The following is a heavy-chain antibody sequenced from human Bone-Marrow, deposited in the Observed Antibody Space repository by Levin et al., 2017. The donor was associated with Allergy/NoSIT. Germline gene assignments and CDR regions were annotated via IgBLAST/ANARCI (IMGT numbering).Heavy chain of an antibody. CDR1: GYSISSGYY. CDR2: IFNSGHT. Sequence: SETLSLTCTVSGYSISSGYYWGWIRQSPGKGLEWIGSIFNSGHTYYNPSLKSRVTISIDTSKNQFSLKLSSVTAPDTAVYYCARVYNGYTRFDYWGQGTLVTVSS. J-gene: IGHJ4*02. D-gene: IGHD3-10*01. CDR3: ARVYNGYTRFDY. V-gene: IGHV4-38-2*02.